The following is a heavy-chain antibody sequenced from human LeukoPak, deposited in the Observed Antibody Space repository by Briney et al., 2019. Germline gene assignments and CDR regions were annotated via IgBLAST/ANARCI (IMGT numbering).Heavy chain of an antibody. D-gene: IGHD3-16*02. Sequence: GGSLRLSCAASGFTFTTHAMNWVRQAPGKGLVWVSRINSDGSSTSYADSVKGRFTISRDNAKNTLFLQMNTLRAEDTAVYYCASAEVIQYGMDVWGQGTTVTVSS. V-gene: IGHV3-74*01. CDR3: ASAEVIQYGMDV. CDR2: INSDGSST. CDR1: GFTFTTHA. J-gene: IGHJ6*02.